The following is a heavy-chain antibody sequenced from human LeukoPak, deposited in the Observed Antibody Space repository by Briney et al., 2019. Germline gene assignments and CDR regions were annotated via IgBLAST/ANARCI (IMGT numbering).Heavy chain of an antibody. J-gene: IGHJ6*04. V-gene: IGHV3-15*01. CDR1: GFTIGTAW. CDR2: IKSEGEGATT. CDR3: IAHFPYFYGFDV. D-gene: IGHD3-3*02. Sequence: QSGVSLRLSCVSSGFTIGTAWMSWVRQAPGKGLEWLGHIKSEGEGATTDYAAPAKGRFAISRDDSKNMTYLQMSSLKIDDTAIYYCIAHFPYFYGFDVWGKGTTVTVSS.